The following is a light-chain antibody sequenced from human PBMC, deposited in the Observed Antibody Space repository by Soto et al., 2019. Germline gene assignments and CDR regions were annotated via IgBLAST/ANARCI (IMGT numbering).Light chain of an antibody. CDR2: EDT. J-gene: IGLJ3*02. V-gene: IGLV2-23*01. CDR3: CSYAGSSTWV. CDR1: SSDIGSFNL. Sequence: QSVLIQPASVSGSPGQSITISCTGTSSDIGSFNLVSWYQHHPGKAPKLMIHEDTKRPSGVSNRFSGSKSGITASLTLSGLQAEDEADYYCCSYAGSSTWVFGGGTKLTVL.